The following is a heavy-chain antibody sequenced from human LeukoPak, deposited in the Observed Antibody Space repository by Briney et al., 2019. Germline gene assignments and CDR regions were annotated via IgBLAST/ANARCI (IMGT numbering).Heavy chain of an antibody. CDR3: ARAQAYSGRIFDF. CDR1: GDSVSSNSAA. Sequence: SQTLSLTCAISGDSVSSNSAAWNWIRRSPSRGLEWLGRTYYRSKWYNEYAVSVKSRITINPDTSKNQFSLQLNSVTPEDTAVYYCARAQAYSGRIFDFWGQGTLVTVSS. V-gene: IGHV6-1*01. J-gene: IGHJ4*02. CDR2: TYYRSKWYN. D-gene: IGHD1-26*01.